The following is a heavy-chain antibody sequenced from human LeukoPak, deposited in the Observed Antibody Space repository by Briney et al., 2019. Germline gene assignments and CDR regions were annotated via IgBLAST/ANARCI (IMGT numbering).Heavy chain of an antibody. CDR1: GYTFTDYY. V-gene: IGHV1-69-2*01. CDR3: ATDMAYYMDV. D-gene: IGHD3-10*01. J-gene: IGHJ6*03. CDR2: VDPEDGET. Sequence: VKVSCKVSGYTFTDYYMHWVQQAPGKGLEWMGPVDPEDGETIYAEKFQGRVTITADTSTDTAYMELSSLRSEDTAVYYCATDMAYYMDVWGKGTTVTVSS.